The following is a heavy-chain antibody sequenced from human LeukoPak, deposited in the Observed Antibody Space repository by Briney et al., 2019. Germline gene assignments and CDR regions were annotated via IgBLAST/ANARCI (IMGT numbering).Heavy chain of an antibody. CDR3: AAETALYLNWFDP. V-gene: IGHV1-69*13. J-gene: IGHJ5*02. CDR2: IIPIFGTA. Sequence: GASVKVSCKASGGTFISYAISWVRQAPGQGLEWMGGIIPIFGTANYAQKFQGRVTITADESTSTAYMELSSLRSEDTAVYYCAAETALYLNWFDPWGQGTLVTVSS. CDR1: GGTFISYA. D-gene: IGHD2/OR15-2a*01.